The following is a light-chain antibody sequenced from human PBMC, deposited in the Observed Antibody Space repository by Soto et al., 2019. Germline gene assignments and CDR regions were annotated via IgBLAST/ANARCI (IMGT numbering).Light chain of an antibody. CDR2: EVN. CDR3: SSYTSIATL. V-gene: IGLV2-14*01. CDR1: SNNIGGYNY. J-gene: IGLJ2*01. Sequence: QSALTQPASVSGSPGQSITISCTGSSNNIGGYNYVSWYQQHPGKAPKLLIYEVNFRASGVSSRFSGSKSGDTASLTISGLQAEDEADYYCSSYTSIATLFGGGTQLTVL.